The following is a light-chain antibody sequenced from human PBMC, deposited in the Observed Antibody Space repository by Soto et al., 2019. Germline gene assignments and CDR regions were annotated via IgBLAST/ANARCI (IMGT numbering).Light chain of an antibody. J-gene: IGKJ1*01. Sequence: EIVFAPSPGTPSLSPVERATLSCKASQSVSNNYLAWYQQKPGQDPRLLIYGASNRATGIPDRFSGSGSGTDFTLTISRLEPEDFAVYYCQQYGSSGTVGQGTKVDIK. V-gene: IGKV3-20*01. CDR2: GAS. CDR1: QSVSNNY. CDR3: QQYGSSGT.